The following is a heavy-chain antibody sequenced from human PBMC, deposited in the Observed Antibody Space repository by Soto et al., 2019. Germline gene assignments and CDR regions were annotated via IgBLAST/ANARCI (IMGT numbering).Heavy chain of an antibody. CDR2: IGGSGGNR. CDR3: ARMASDYITSVDL. V-gene: IGHV3-23*01. CDR1: GFTFNANA. J-gene: IGHJ5*02. D-gene: IGHD4-4*01. Sequence: EVPLLESGGGLVQPGGSLRLSCAASGFTFNANAMTWVRQAPGKGLEWVSAIGGSGGNRYYAASVRGRFTISRDNSKDTGDLQMNSLRVEDTAVYYCARMASDYITSVDLWGQGILVSVSS.